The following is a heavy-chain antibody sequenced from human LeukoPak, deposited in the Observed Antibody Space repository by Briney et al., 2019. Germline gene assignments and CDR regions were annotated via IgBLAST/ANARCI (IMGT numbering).Heavy chain of an antibody. CDR3: ARVFVGAFDI. J-gene: IGHJ3*02. D-gene: IGHD3-16*01. Sequence: PSETLSLTCAVYGGSFSDYYWSWIRQPPGKGLEWIGEINHSGSTNYNPSLKSRVTISVDTSKNQFSLKLSSVTAADTAVYYCARVFVGAFDIWGQGTMVTVSS. V-gene: IGHV4-34*01. CDR2: INHSGST. CDR1: GGSFSDYY.